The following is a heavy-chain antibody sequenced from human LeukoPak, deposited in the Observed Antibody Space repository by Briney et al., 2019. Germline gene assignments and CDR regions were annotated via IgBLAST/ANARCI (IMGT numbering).Heavy chain of an antibody. CDR3: ARGSGGGELSSFDY. V-gene: IGHV4-31*03. D-gene: IGHD3-16*02. J-gene: IGHJ4*02. CDR2: IYYSGST. Sequence: SQTLSLTCTVSGGSISSGGYYWSWIRQHPGKGLEWIGYIYYSGSTYYNPSLKSRVTISVDTSKNQFSLKLSSVTAGDTAVYYCARGSGGGELSSFDYWGQGTLVTVSS. CDR1: GGSISSGGYY.